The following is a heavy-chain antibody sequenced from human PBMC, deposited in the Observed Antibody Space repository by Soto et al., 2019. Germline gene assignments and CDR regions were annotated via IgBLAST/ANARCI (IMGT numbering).Heavy chain of an antibody. CDR2: VYYSGST. CDR1: GGSIGSYS. CDR3: ARGKQLGWFDP. V-gene: IGHV4-59*01. Sequence: TSETLSLTCTVSGGSIGSYSWSWIRQPPGKGLEWIGYVYYSGSTNYNPSLKSRVTISVDTSKNQFSLKLSSVTAADTAVYYCARGKQLGWFDPWGQGTLVTVSS. D-gene: IGHD6-13*01. J-gene: IGHJ5*02.